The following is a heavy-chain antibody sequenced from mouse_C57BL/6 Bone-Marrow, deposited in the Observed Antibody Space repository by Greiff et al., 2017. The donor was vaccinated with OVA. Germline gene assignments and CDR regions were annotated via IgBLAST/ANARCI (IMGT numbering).Heavy chain of an antibody. V-gene: IGHV1-64*01. CDR2: IHPNSGST. Sequence: QVQLQQSGAELVKPGASVTLSCKASGYTFTSYWMHWVKQRPGQGLEWIGMIHPNSGSTNYNEKFKSKATLTVDKSSSTAYMQLSSLTSEDSAVYYCARRYSLGYCDVWGTGTTVTVSS. J-gene: IGHJ1*03. CDR3: ARRYSLGYCDV. CDR1: GYTFTSYW. D-gene: IGHD2-14*01.